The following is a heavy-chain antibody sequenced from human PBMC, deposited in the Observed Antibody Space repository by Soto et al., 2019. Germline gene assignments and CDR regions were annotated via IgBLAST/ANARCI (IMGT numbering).Heavy chain of an antibody. V-gene: IGHV4-30-2*01. Sequence: PSETLSLTCAVSGGSISSFGYSWSWIRQPPGKGLEWIGYIYHSGSTYYNPSLKSRVTISVDRSKNQFSLKLSSVTAADTAVYYCARSVTPWGQGTLVTVSS. D-gene: IGHD3-10*01. CDR3: ARSVTP. CDR1: GGSISSFGYS. J-gene: IGHJ5*02. CDR2: IYHSGST.